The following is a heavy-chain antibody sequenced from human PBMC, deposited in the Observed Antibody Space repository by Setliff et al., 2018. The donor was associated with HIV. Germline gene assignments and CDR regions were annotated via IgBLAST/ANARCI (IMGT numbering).Heavy chain of an antibody. CDR2: INHSGST. J-gene: IGHJ6*03. CDR1: GGSFSGYY. Sequence: SETLSLTCAVYGGSFSGYYWSWIRQPPGKGLEWIGEINHSGSTNYNPSLKSRVTISVDTSKNQISLKLSSVTAADTAVYYCNIYYYYYMDVWGKGTTVTVSS. CDR3: NIYYYYYMDV. V-gene: IGHV4-34*01.